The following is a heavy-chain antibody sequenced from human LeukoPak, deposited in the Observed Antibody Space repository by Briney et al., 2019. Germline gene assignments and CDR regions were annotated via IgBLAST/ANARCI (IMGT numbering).Heavy chain of an antibody. CDR3: ARGRSSQYYYGSGSYFLDP. D-gene: IGHD3-10*01. V-gene: IGHV1-69*05. CDR1: GGTFSSYA. Sequence: GASVKVSCKASGGTFSSYAISWVRQAPGQGLEWMGGIIPIFGTANYAQKFQGRVTMTRDTSISTAYMELSRLRSDDTAVYYCARGRSSQYYYGSGSYFLDPWGQGTLVTVSS. CDR2: IIPIFGTA. J-gene: IGHJ5*02.